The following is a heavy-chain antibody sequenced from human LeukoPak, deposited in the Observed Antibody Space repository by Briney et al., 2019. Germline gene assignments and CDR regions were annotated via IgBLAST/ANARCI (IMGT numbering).Heavy chain of an antibody. J-gene: IGHJ6*02. V-gene: IGHV3-21*01. Sequence: GGSLRLSCAASGFTFSSYSMNWVRQAPGKGLEWVSSISSSSSYIYYADSAKGRFTISRDNAKNSLYLQMNSLRAEDTAVYYFARGGDDILTGARGMDVWGQGTTVTVSS. CDR2: ISSSSSYI. CDR1: GFTFSSYS. CDR3: ARGGDDILTGARGMDV. D-gene: IGHD3-9*01.